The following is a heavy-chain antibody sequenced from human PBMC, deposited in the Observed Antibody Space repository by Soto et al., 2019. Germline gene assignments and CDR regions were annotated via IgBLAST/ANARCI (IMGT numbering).Heavy chain of an antibody. CDR3: AKETVATIRPTRIYYYYGLDV. V-gene: IGHV3-30*18. D-gene: IGHD5-12*01. CDR1: GFTFSRYG. CDR2: TSHDGTNK. J-gene: IGHJ6*02. Sequence: QVQLVESGGGVVQPGRSLRLSCATSGFTFSRYGIHWVRQAPGKGLEWVAVTSHDGTNKYYTDSVKGRFIISRDNSKNTLYLEMHSLRAEDTALYYCAKETVATIRPTRIYYYYGLDVWGQGTTVSVSS.